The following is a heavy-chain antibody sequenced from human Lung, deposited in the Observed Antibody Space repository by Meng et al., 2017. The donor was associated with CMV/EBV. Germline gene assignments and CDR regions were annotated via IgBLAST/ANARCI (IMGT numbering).Heavy chain of an antibody. CDR3: ERSWDGMAV. CDR2: ISTTSTYI. D-gene: IGHD3-16*01. J-gene: IGHJ6*01. Sequence: GASLKISCAASGFTFSAYAMNWVRQTPGKGLEWVSSISTTSTYIYYSDSVKGRFTIFRDNAKNSLYLQMSSLRAEDTALYYWERSWDGMAVWGPRNTV. V-gene: IGHV3-21*04. CDR1: GFTFSAYA.